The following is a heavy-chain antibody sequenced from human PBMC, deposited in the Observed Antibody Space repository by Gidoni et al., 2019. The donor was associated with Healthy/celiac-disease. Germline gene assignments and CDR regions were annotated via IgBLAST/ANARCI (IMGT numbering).Heavy chain of an antibody. D-gene: IGHD4-4*01. CDR3: ARALLGLTTVNWYFDL. CDR1: GYTFTGYY. Sequence: QVQLVQSGPEVKKPGASVKVSCKASGYTFTGYYMHWVRQAPGQGLEWMGWINPNSGGTNYAQKFQGRVTMTRDTSISTAYMELSRLRSDDTAVYYCARALLGLTTVNWYFDLWGRGTLVTVSS. J-gene: IGHJ2*01. CDR2: INPNSGGT. V-gene: IGHV1-2*02.